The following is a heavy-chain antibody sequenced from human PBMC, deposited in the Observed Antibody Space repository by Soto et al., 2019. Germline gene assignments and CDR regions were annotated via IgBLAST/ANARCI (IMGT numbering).Heavy chain of an antibody. V-gene: IGHV3-30*18. CDR3: AKDPFRLGYYYDSSGYFLTVFDY. D-gene: IGHD3-22*01. J-gene: IGHJ4*02. Sequence: GGSLRLSCAASGFTFSSYGMHWVRQAPGKGLEWVAVISYDGSNKYYADSVKGRFTISRDNSKNTLYLQMNSLRAEDTAVYYCAKDPFRLGYYYDSSGYFLTVFDYWGQGTLVTVSS. CDR2: ISYDGSNK. CDR1: GFTFSSYG.